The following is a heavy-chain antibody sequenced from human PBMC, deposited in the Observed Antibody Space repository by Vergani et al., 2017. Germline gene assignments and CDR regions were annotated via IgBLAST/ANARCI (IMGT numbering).Heavy chain of an antibody. Sequence: EVQLVESGGGLVQPGRSLRLSCAASGFTLVDYAMHWFRQAPGKGLGWVSGISWNSGSIGYADSVKGRFTISRDNAKNSLYLQMNSLRAEDTALYYCAKDRGTRAAGPFDYWGQGTLVTVSS. D-gene: IGHD6-13*01. CDR2: ISWNSGSI. J-gene: IGHJ4*02. CDR1: GFTLVDYA. CDR3: AKDRGTRAAGPFDY. V-gene: IGHV3-9*01.